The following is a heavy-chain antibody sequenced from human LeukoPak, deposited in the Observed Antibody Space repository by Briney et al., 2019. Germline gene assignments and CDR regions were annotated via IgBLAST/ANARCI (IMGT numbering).Heavy chain of an antibody. D-gene: IGHD2-21*01. CDR3: ALSGDDGGYYFDY. J-gene: IGHJ4*02. CDR2: IYYSGIT. V-gene: IGHV4-39*01. Sequence: SETLSLTCTVSGGSISSSSYYWGWIRQPPGKGLEWIGTIYYSGITYYNPSLKSRVTISVDTSKNQFSLKLSSVTVADTAVYYCALSGDDGGYYFDYWGQGTLVTVSS. CDR1: GGSISSSSYY.